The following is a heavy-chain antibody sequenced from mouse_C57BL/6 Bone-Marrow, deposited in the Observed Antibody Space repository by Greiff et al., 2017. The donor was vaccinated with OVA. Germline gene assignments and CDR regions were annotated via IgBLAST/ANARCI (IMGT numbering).Heavy chain of an antibody. CDR1: GYTFTDYN. Sequence: VQLQQSGPELVKPGASVKMSCKASGYTFTDYNMHWVKQSPGKSLEWIGYINPNNGGTSYNQKFKGKATLTVNKSSSTAYLQLRSLTSEDSAVYYCARKGWLLGDAYWGQGTLVTVSA. CDR3: ARKGWLLGDAY. V-gene: IGHV1-22*01. J-gene: IGHJ3*01. D-gene: IGHD2-3*01. CDR2: INPNNGGT.